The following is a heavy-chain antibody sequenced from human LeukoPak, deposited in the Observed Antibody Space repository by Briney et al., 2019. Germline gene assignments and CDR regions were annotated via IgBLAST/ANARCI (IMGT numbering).Heavy chain of an antibody. CDR1: GGSISTYY. CDR3: ASGTYYYDSSGFYYYYYGMDV. J-gene: IGHJ6*02. V-gene: IGHV4-59*08. CDR2: VYYSGST. D-gene: IGHD3-22*01. Sequence: SETLSLTCTVSGGSISTYYWSWIRQPPGKGLEWIGYVYYSGSTNYSPSLKSRVTISVDTSKNQFSLKLSSVTAADTAVYYCASGTYYYDSSGFYYYYYGMDVWGQGTTVTVSS.